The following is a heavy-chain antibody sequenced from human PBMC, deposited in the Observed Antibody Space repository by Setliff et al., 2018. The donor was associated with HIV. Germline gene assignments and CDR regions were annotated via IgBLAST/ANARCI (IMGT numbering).Heavy chain of an antibody. Sequence: ASVKVSCKASGDIFTSYGISWVRQAPGQGLEWMGWIHPNRGGTNYAQKFQGRVTMTRDTSITTAYMELSRLSSDDTAVYYCARVFGVRQAFDNWGQGTLVTVSS. D-gene: IGHD3-10*02. CDR3: ARVFGVRQAFDN. CDR2: IHPNRGGT. V-gene: IGHV1-2*02. CDR1: GDIFTSYG. J-gene: IGHJ4*02.